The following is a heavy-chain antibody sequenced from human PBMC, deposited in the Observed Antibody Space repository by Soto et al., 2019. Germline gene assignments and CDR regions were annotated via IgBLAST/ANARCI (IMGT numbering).Heavy chain of an antibody. CDR2: INHSGST. V-gene: IGHV4-34*01. CDR1: GGSFSGYY. D-gene: IGHD2-21*02. J-gene: IGHJ1*01. Sequence: SETLSLTCAVYGGSFSGYYWSWIRQPPGKGLEWIGEINHSGSTNYNPSLKSRVTISVDTSKNQFSLKLSSVTAADTAVYYCVRGRIVVVTAMYFQHWGQGTLVTVSS. CDR3: VRGRIVVVTAMYFQH.